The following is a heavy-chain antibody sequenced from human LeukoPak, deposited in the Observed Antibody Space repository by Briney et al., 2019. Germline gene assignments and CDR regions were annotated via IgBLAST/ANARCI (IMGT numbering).Heavy chain of an antibody. D-gene: IGHD2-2*01. CDR1: GFTFSSYG. V-gene: IGHV3-30*18. Sequence: PGRSLRLSCAASGFTFSSYGMHWVRQAPGKGLEWVAVISYDGSNKYYADSVKGRFTISRDNSKNTLYLQMNSLRAEDTAVYYCAKDRGIVVPAAIGYYYYYCGMDVWGKGTTVTVSS. J-gene: IGHJ6*04. CDR2: ISYDGSNK. CDR3: AKDRGIVVPAAIGYYYYYCGMDV.